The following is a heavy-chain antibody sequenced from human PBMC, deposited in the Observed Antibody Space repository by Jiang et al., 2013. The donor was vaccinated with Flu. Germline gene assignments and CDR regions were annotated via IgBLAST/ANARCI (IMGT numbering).Heavy chain of an antibody. CDR3: ARVEGYDFWSGYYFDY. J-gene: IGHJ4*02. D-gene: IGHD3-3*01. CDR1: GGSISSYY. Sequence: LLKPSETLSLTCTVSGGSISSYYWSWIRQPPGKGLEWIGYIYYSGSTNYNPSPKSRVTISVDTSKNQFSLKLSSVTAADTAVYYCARVEGYDFWSGYYFDYWGQGTLVTVSS. CDR2: IYYSGST. V-gene: IGHV4-59*01.